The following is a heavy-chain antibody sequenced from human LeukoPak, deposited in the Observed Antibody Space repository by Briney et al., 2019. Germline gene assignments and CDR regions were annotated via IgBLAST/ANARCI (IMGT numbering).Heavy chain of an antibody. V-gene: IGHV4-59*08. CDR1: GGSISSYY. CDR2: IYYSGST. Sequence: SETLSLTCTVSGGSISSYYWSWIRQPPGKGLEWIGYIYYSGSTNYNPSLKSRVTISVDTSKNQFSLKLSSVTAADTAVYYCARVFRSGSYYFDYWGQGTLVTVSS. J-gene: IGHJ4*02. D-gene: IGHD1-26*01. CDR3: ARVFRSGSYYFDY.